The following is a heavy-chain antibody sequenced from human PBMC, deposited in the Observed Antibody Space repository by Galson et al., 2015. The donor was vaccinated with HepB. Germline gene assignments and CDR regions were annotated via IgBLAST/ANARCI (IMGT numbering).Heavy chain of an antibody. Sequence: PALVKPTQTLTLTCTFSGFSLSTSGVGVGWFRQPPGKALEWLALIYWDDDERYSPSLKRRLSITKDTSKNQVVLTMTNMGPVDTATYYCAHQPYSYGNGWFDPWGQGTLVTVSS. V-gene: IGHV2-5*02. CDR2: IYWDDDE. CDR3: AHQPYSYGNGWFDP. CDR1: GFSLSTSGVG. D-gene: IGHD5-18*01. J-gene: IGHJ5*02.